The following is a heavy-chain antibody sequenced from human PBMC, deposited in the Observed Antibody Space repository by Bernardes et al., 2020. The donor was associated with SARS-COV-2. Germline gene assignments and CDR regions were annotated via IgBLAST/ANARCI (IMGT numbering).Heavy chain of an antibody. CDR2: ITGDGGDT. V-gene: IGHV3-64*01. J-gene: IGHJ6*02. D-gene: IGHD2-8*01. Sequence: GGSLRLSCAASGFDLSTYDMHWVRQAPGKGLEYVSAITGDGGDTYYANSVRGRFTISRDNSKNTLFLQMGSLRAEDLAVYYCARGRVFKGGHYGMDVWGQGTTVTVSS. CDR1: GFDLSTYD. CDR3: ARGRVFKGGHYGMDV.